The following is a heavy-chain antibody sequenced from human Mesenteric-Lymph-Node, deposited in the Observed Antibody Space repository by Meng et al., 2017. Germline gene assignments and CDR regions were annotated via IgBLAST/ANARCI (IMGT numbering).Heavy chain of an antibody. CDR2: LSYDGSNK. CDR3: ARGSGYSGPLDY. D-gene: IGHD5-12*01. CDR1: GFTFSTYA. Sequence: GGSLRLSCAASGFTFSTYAMHWVRQAPGKGLEWVAILSYDGSNKYYPDSLKGRFTISRGNSKNTLYLQLNSLRPEDTAVYFCARGSGYSGPLDYWGQGTLVTVSS. J-gene: IGHJ4*02. V-gene: IGHV3-30*04.